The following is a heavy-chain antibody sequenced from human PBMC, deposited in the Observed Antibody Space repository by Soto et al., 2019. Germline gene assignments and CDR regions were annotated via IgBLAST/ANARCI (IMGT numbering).Heavy chain of an antibody. Sequence: PVGSLRLSCAASGFTFSSYWMSWVRQAPGKGLEWVAKIKQDGSEKYHVDSVKGRFTLSRDNAQNSLQLQMNSLRAEDTAIYFCARVAYGNGWIFDHWGQGTQVTVSS. CDR3: ARVAYGNGWIFDH. CDR1: GFTFSSYW. D-gene: IGHD6-19*01. J-gene: IGHJ4*01. V-gene: IGHV3-7*01. CDR2: IKQDGSEK.